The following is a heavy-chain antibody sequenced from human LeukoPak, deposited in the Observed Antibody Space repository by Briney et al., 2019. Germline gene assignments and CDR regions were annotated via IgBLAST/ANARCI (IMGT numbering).Heavy chain of an antibody. V-gene: IGHV1-18*01. J-gene: IGHJ4*02. CDR3: ARGGPFFSSSSSKEYYFDY. D-gene: IGHD6-6*01. CDR2: ISLYNGNT. CDR1: GYDFINYG. Sequence: ASVKVSCRASGYDFINYGITWVRQAPGQGLEWMAWISLYNGNTDYKLQGRVTMTTDTSTSTAYMELRSLRSDDTAVYYCARGGPFFSSSSSKEYYFDYWGQGTLVTVSS.